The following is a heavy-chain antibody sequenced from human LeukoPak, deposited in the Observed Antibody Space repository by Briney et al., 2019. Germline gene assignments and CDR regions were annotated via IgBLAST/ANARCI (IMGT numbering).Heavy chain of an antibody. D-gene: IGHD5-18*01. CDR3: AKDKDSYGSGTFDY. CDR2: ISWNSGSI. J-gene: IGHJ4*02. V-gene: IGHV3-9*03. Sequence: PGRSLRLSCAASGFTFDDYAMHWVRQAPGKGLEWVSGISWNSGSIGYADSVKGRFTISRDNAKNSLYLQMNSLRAEDMALYYCAKDKDSYGSGTFDYWGQGTLVTVSS. CDR1: GFTFDDYA.